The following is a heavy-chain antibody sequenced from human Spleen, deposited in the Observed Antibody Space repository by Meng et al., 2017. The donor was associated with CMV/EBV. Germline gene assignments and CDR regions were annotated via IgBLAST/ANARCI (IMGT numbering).Heavy chain of an antibody. Sequence: GSLRLSCAVYGGSFSGYYWSWIRQPPGKGLEWIGEIKHSGSTNYNPSLKSRVTISVDTSKNQFSLKLSSVTAADTAVYYCARGAVFWSGPNWFDPWGQGTLVTVSS. D-gene: IGHD3-3*01. J-gene: IGHJ5*02. CDR1: GGSFSGYY. CDR2: IKHSGST. CDR3: ARGAVFWSGPNWFDP. V-gene: IGHV4-34*01.